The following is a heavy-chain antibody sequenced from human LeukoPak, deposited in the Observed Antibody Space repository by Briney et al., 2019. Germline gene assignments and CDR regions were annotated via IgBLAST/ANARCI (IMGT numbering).Heavy chain of an antibody. CDR3: ASPGGLLWFGELYY. V-gene: IGHV3-30-3*01. J-gene: IGHJ4*02. Sequence: PGGSLRLSCAASGLTGSHNYVSWVRQAPGKGLEWVAVISYDGSNKYYADSVKGRFTISRDNSKNTLYLQMNSLRAEDTAVYYCASPGGLLWFGELYYWGQGTLVTVSS. D-gene: IGHD3-10*01. CDR1: GLTGSHNY. CDR2: ISYDGSNK.